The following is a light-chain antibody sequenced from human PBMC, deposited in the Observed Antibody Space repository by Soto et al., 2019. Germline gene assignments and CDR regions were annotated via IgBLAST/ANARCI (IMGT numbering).Light chain of an antibody. CDR1: VLAKKY. CDR2: KDS. V-gene: IGLV3-27*01. J-gene: IGLJ2*01. CDR3: YSAADNNQGV. Sequence: SYDLTQPSSVSVSPGQTARITCSGDVLAKKYARWFQQKPGQAPVLVIYKDSERPSGIPERFSGSSSGTTVTLTISGAQVEDEADYYCYSAADNNQGVFGGGTKLTVL.